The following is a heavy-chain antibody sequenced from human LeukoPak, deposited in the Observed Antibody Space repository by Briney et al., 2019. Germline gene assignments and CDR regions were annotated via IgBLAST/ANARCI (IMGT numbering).Heavy chain of an antibody. CDR3: ARVSSSGGYYSYDTFNI. J-gene: IGHJ3*02. D-gene: IGHD3-22*01. CDR2: INPNTGTT. V-gene: IGHV1-2*06. Sequence: ASVKVSCKXSGYTFTDYYMHWVRQAPGQGLEWMGRINPNTGTTNYAQKFQGRVTMTRDTSINTAYMELSSLRSDDTAVYYCARVSSSGGYYSYDTFNIWGPGTMVTVSS. CDR1: GYTFTDYY.